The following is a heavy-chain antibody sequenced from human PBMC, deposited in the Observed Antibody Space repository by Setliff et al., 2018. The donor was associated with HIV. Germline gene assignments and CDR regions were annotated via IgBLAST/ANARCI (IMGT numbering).Heavy chain of an antibody. CDR2: INAGNGHT. Sequence: ASVKVSCKASGYTFTSYSIHWVRQAPGQRLEWMGWINAGNGHTKYSQKFQGRVSITRDTSASTAYMELSSLRSEDTAVYYCARGRYSSGLTDYWGQGTLVTVSS. D-gene: IGHD6-19*01. CDR1: GYTFTSYS. V-gene: IGHV1-3*01. J-gene: IGHJ4*02. CDR3: ARGRYSSGLTDY.